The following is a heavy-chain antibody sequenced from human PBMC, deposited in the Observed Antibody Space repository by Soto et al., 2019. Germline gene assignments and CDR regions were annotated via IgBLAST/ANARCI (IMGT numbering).Heavy chain of an antibody. Sequence: QVQLVQSGAEVKKPGSSVKVSCKASGGTFSSYAISWVRQAPGQGLEWMGGIIPIFGTANYAPKFQGRVTSTADKSTRTAYMELSSLRSEDTAVYYWGRADSSGWYARFWGPGTLVTVSS. V-gene: IGHV1-69*06. CDR1: GGTFSSYA. D-gene: IGHD6-19*01. J-gene: IGHJ4*02. CDR2: IIPIFGTA. CDR3: GRADSSGWYARF.